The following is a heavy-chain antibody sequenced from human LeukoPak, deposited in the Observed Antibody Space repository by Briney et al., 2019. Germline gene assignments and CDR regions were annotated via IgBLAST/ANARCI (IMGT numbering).Heavy chain of an antibody. Sequence: PSETLSLTCAVYGGSFSGYYWSWIRQPPGKGLEWIGEINHSGSTNYNPSLKSRVTISVDTSKSQFSLKLSSVTAADTAVYYCARVAATVTTSPFDYWGQGTLVTVSS. CDR1: GGSFSGYY. CDR3: ARVAATVTTSPFDY. J-gene: IGHJ4*02. V-gene: IGHV4-34*01. CDR2: INHSGST. D-gene: IGHD4-17*01.